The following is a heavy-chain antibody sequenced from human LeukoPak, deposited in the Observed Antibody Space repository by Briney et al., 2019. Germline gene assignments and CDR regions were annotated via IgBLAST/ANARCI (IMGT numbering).Heavy chain of an antibody. J-gene: IGHJ4*02. CDR3: ASPLMIAAAGIYYFDY. CDR2: INAGNGNT. Sequence: ASVKVSCTASGYTFTSYAMHWVRQAPGQRLEWMGWINAGNGNTKYSQKFQGRVTITRDTSASTAYMELSSLRSEDTAVYYCASPLMIAAAGIYYFDYWGQGTLVTVSS. D-gene: IGHD6-13*01. CDR1: GYTFTSYA. V-gene: IGHV1-3*01.